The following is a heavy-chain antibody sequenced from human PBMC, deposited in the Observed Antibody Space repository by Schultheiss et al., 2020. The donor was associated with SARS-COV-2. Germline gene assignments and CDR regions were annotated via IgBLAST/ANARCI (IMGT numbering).Heavy chain of an antibody. CDR2: ISSSSSYI. J-gene: IGHJ4*02. CDR1: GFTFSSYS. Sequence: GGSLRLSCAASGFTFSSYSMNWVRQAPGKGLEWVSSISSSSSYIYYADSVKGRFTISRDNAKNSLYLQMNSLRAEDTAVYYCTTDLSDYGDFTTFDYWGQGTLVTVSS. V-gene: IGHV3-21*01. D-gene: IGHD4-17*01. CDR3: TTDLSDYGDFTTFDY.